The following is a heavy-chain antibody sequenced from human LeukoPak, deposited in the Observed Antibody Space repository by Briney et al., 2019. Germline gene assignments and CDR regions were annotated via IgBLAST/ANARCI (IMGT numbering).Heavy chain of an antibody. V-gene: IGHV4-34*01. CDR2: INHSGST. D-gene: IGHD6-19*01. CDR1: GGSFGGYY. J-gene: IGHJ5*02. CDR3: ARLLYSSGWYGLRWFDP. Sequence: SETLSLTCAVYGGSFGGYYWSWLRQPPGKGLEWIGEINHSGSTNYNPSLKSRVTISVDTSKNQFSLKLSSVTAADTAVYYCARLLYSSGWYGLRWFDPWGQGTLVTVSS.